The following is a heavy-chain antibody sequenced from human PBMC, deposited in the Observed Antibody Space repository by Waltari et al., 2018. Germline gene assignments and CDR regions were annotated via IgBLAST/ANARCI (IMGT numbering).Heavy chain of an antibody. CDR3: ARGGPDNQESLDI. CDR2: IGSDGSNK. V-gene: IGHV3-33*01. Sequence: QVQLVESGGGVVQPGMSLRLSCAASGFTFSFYGMHWVRQAPGKGLEWGSTIGSDGSNKYYGESGKGRLPVSRDNSKNTLFLQMDSLRAEDTAVYYCARGGPDNQESLDIWGRGIMVTVSS. J-gene: IGHJ3*02. CDR1: GFTFSFYG.